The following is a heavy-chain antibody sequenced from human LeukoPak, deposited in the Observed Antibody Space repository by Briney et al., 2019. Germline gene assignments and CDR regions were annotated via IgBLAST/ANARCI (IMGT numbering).Heavy chain of an antibody. Sequence: PGGSLRLSCAASGFTFSSYGMHWVRQAPGKGLGWVAFIRYDGSNKYYADSVKGRFTISRDNSKNTLYLQMNSLRAEDTAVYYCAKGMGAPYYYYYYYMDVWGKGTTVTVSS. CDR1: GFTFSSYG. J-gene: IGHJ6*03. D-gene: IGHD1-26*01. V-gene: IGHV3-30*02. CDR3: AKGMGAPYYYYYYYMDV. CDR2: IRYDGSNK.